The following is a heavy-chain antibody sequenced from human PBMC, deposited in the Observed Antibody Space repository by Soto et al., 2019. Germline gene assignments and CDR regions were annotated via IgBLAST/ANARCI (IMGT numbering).Heavy chain of an antibody. CDR3: ARGYCSSTSCYIWDNWFDP. CDR1: GGSISSSSYY. Sequence: GGSISSSSYYWGWIRQPPGKGLELIGSIYYSGSTYYNPSLKSRVTISVDTSKNQFSLKLSSVTAADTAVYYCARGYCSSTSCYIWDNWFDPWGQGTLVTVSS. CDR2: IYYSGST. J-gene: IGHJ5*02. D-gene: IGHD2-2*02. V-gene: IGHV4-39*07.